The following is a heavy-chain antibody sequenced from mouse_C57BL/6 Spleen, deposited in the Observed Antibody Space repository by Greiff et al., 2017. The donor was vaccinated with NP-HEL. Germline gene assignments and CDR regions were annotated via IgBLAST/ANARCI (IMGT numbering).Heavy chain of an antibody. CDR3: ARDSMVTGGFDY. V-gene: IGHV3-6*01. CDR2: ISYDGSN. Sequence: EVKVEESGPGLVKPSQSLSLTCSVTGYSITSGYYWNWIRQFPGNKLEWMGYISYDGSNNYNPSLKNRISITRDTSKNQFFLKLNSVTTEDTATYYCARDSMVTGGFDYWGQGTTLTVSS. J-gene: IGHJ2*01. D-gene: IGHD2-2*01. CDR1: GYSITSGYY.